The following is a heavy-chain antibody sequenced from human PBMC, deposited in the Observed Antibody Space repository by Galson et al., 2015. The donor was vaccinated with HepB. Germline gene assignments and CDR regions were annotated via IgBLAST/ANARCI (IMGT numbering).Heavy chain of an antibody. CDR2: IYTSGST. Sequence: TLSLTCTVSGGSISSGSYYWSWIRQPAGKGLEWIGRIYTSGSTNYNPSLKSRVTISVDTSKNQFSLKLSSVTAADTAVYYCARDAHNYDFWSGPLYDAFDIWGQGTMVTVSS. V-gene: IGHV4-61*02. J-gene: IGHJ3*02. D-gene: IGHD3-3*01. CDR1: GGSISSGSYY. CDR3: ARDAHNYDFWSGPLYDAFDI.